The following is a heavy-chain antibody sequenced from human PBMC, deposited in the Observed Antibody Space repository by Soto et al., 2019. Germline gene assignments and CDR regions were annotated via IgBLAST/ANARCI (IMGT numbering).Heavy chain of an antibody. CDR1: GFTFSSYG. J-gene: IGHJ6*02. CDR2: ITGSGGST. Sequence: GGSLRLSCAASGFTFSSYGMSWVRQAPGKGLEWVSGITGSGGSTYYADSVKGRFTISRDNSKNTLYLQMNSLIAGDTAVYYCAKHFYFYGLDVWGQGTTVTVSS. V-gene: IGHV3-23*01. CDR3: AKHFYFYGLDV.